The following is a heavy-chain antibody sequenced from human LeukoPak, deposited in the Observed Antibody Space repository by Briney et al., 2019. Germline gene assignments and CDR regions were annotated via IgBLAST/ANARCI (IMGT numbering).Heavy chain of an antibody. Sequence: GGSLRLFCTASGFTFSSYAMSWVRQTPGKGLEWVSTVSGGGGSTYYADSVKGRFTISRDNSKDTLYLQMNSLRAEDTAIYYCAKGGIVLMMYATDAFDIWGQGTTVTVSS. V-gene: IGHV3-23*01. CDR1: GFTFSSYA. CDR2: VSGGGGST. D-gene: IGHD2-8*01. CDR3: AKGGIVLMMYATDAFDI. J-gene: IGHJ3*02.